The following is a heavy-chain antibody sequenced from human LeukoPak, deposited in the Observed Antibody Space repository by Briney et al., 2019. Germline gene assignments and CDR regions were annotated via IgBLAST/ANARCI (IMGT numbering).Heavy chain of an antibody. CDR1: GYTFTGYY. CDR3: ARGQQLPRNWFDP. D-gene: IGHD6-13*01. CDR2: INPNSGGT. J-gene: IGHJ5*02. V-gene: IGHV1-2*02. Sequence: GASVKVSCKASGYTFTGYYMHWVRQAPGQGLEWMGWINPNSGGTSCAQKFQGRVTMTRDTSISTAYMELSRLRSDDTAVYYCARGQQLPRNWFDPWGQGTLVTVSS.